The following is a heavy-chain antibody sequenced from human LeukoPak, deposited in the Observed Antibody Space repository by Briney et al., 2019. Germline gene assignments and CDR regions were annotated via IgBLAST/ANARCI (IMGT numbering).Heavy chain of an antibody. Sequence: ASVKVSCKASGYTFTSYYMHWVRQAPGQGLEWMGIINPSGGSTSYAQKFQGRVTMTRDTSTSTVYMELSSLRSEDTAVYYYAKTYYYDSSGNSYYYGMDVWGQGTTVTVSS. CDR2: INPSGGST. J-gene: IGHJ6*02. V-gene: IGHV1-46*01. CDR3: AKTYYYDSSGNSYYYGMDV. CDR1: GYTFTSYY. D-gene: IGHD3-22*01.